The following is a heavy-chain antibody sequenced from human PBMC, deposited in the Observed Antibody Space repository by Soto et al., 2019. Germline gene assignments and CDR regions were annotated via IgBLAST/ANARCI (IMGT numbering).Heavy chain of an antibody. J-gene: IGHJ6*02. CDR1: GGSISSGGYY. D-gene: IGHD2-15*01. Sequence: SETLSLTCTVSGGSISSGGYYWSWIRQHPGKGLEWIGYIYYSGSTYYNPSLKSRVTISVDTSKNQFSLKLSSVTAADTAVYYCARGANYYYGMDVWGQGTTVTVSS. V-gene: IGHV4-31*03. CDR2: IYYSGST. CDR3: ARGANYYYGMDV.